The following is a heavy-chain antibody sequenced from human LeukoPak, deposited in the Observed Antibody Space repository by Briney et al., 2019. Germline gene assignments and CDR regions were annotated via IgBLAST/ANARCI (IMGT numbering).Heavy chain of an antibody. CDR3: ARAAYYYDSLSD. CDR1: CRSISSYY. Sequence: AETLSLTCTVSCRSISSYYWTWLRRPPGKGLEWIWYIYYSGSTNYNPSLKSRVIISGDTSKNQFSLKLNSVTAADTAVYYCARAAYYYDSLSDWGQGTLVTVLS. D-gene: IGHD3-22*01. V-gene: IGHV4-59*01. J-gene: IGHJ1*01. CDR2: IYYSGST.